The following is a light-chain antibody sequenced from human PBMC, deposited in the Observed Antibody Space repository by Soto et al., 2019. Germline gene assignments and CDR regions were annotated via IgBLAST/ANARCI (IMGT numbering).Light chain of an antibody. J-gene: IGKJ5*01. Sequence: DIQMTQSPSSLSASVGDRVTITCRASQDISVYLAWYQQKPGKVPKLLIYSASTLQSGVPSRFSGSGSGTDFTLTISSLQPEDGATYFCQKFNTAPLTFGQGTRREIK. CDR2: SAS. V-gene: IGKV1-27*01. CDR1: QDISVY. CDR3: QKFNTAPLT.